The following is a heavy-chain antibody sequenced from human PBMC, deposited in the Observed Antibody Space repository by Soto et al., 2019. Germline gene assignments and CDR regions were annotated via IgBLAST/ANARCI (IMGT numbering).Heavy chain of an antibody. D-gene: IGHD6-13*01. CDR2: IYWDDDK. V-gene: IGHV2-5*02. CDR1: GFSLSTSGVG. Sequence: QITLKESGPTLVKPTQTLTLTCTFSGFSLSTSGVGVGWIRQPPGKALEWLALIYWDDDKRYSPSLKSRLTITKDTSKNQLVLTMTNMDPVDTATYYCAHSGAKDSSSWYNYYYGMDVWGQGTTVTVSS. J-gene: IGHJ6*02. CDR3: AHSGAKDSSSWYNYYYGMDV.